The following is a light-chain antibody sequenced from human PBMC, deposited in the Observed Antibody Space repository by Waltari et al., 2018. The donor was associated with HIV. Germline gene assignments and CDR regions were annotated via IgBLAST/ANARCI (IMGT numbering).Light chain of an antibody. V-gene: IGLV1-47*01. CDR1: SFTIGSNY. J-gene: IGLJ2*01. CDR2: RNN. CDR3: AAWDDSLCA. Sequence: QSVLTQPPSASGTPGQRVTISCSGSSFTIGSNYVYWYQQLPGTAPKLLIYRNNQRPSGVPDRFSGSKSGTSASLAISGLRSEDEADYYCAAWDDSLCAFGGGTKLTVL.